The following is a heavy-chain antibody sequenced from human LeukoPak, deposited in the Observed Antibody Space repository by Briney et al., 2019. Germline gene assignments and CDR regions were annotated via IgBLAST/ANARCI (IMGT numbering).Heavy chain of an antibody. CDR3: AKGMYSSSFHFDY. CDR1: EFTFSSYA. J-gene: IGHJ4*02. D-gene: IGHD6-13*01. V-gene: IGHV3-23*01. Sequence: GGSLKLSCAASEFTFSSYAMSWVRQAPGKGLEWVSAISGSGGSTYYADSVKGRFTISRDNSKNTLYLQMNSLRAEDTAVYYCAKGMYSSSFHFDYWGQGTLVTVSS. CDR2: ISGSGGST.